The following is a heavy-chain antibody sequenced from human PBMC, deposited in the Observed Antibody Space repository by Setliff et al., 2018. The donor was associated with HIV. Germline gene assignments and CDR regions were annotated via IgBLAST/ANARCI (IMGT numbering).Heavy chain of an antibody. CDR3: ARSPQGGYFDY. J-gene: IGHJ4*03. CDR2: INNDGSST. CDR1: GFTFSSYW. V-gene: IGHV3-74*01. Sequence: PGGSLRLSCAASGFTFSSYWMHWVRQAPGKGLVWVSCINNDGSSTNYADSVKGRLTVSRDNSKNTLYLQMNSLRVEDTAVYHCARSPQGGYFDYWGQGTLVTVSS.